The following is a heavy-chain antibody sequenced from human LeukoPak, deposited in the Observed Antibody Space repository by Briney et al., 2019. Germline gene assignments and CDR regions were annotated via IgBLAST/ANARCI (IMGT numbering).Heavy chain of an antibody. CDR2: IYYDGANK. V-gene: IGHV3-33*01. CDR3: ARDPSLDY. J-gene: IGHJ4*02. Sequence: GGSLRLSCAASGFTFSSYGMHWVRQAPGKGLEWVAHIYYDGANKYHADSVKGRFTISRDISKSTLYLQMNSLRAEDTAVYYCARDPSLDYWGQGTLVTVSS. CDR1: GFTFSSYG.